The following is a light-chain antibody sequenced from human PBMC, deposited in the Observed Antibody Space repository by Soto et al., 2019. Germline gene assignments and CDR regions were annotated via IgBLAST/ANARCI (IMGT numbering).Light chain of an antibody. V-gene: IGKV3-20*01. CDR1: QSVSNN. Sequence: EIVLTQSPGTLSVSPGERATLSCRASQSVSNNLGWYQQKPGQAPRLLIQGASTRATGVPARISASGSGTDFTLTISRLEPEDFAVYYCQQYGSFFGQGTKLEIK. CDR2: GAS. J-gene: IGKJ2*01. CDR3: QQYGSF.